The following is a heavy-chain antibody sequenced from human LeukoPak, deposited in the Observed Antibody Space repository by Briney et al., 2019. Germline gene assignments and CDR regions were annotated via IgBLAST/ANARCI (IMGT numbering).Heavy chain of an antibody. CDR3: AGGNDDSKLHH. D-gene: IGHD3-22*01. V-gene: IGHV4-31*03. J-gene: IGHJ1*01. CDR1: GDSVTSGNYY. Sequence: SETLSLTCSVSGDSVTSGNYYWSWIRQHPEKGPECIGHIHHSGTIYYNPSLLSRATISVDASKNQFSLRLSSVTAADAALYYCAGGNDDSKLHHWGQGTLVTVSS. CDR2: IHHSGTI.